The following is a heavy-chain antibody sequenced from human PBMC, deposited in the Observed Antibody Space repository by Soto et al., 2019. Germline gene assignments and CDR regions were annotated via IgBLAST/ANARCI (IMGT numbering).Heavy chain of an antibody. CDR2: ISSSSSTI. J-gene: IGHJ6*03. V-gene: IGHV3-48*01. Sequence: GGSLRLSCAASGFTFSSYSMNWVRQAPGKGLEWVSYISSSSSTIYYADSVKGRFTISRDNAKNSLYLQMNSLRAEDTAVYYCARVLSLLAYYYYYYMDVWGKGSTVTVSS. CDR1: GFTFSSYS. D-gene: IGHD2-15*01. CDR3: ARVLSLLAYYYYYYMDV.